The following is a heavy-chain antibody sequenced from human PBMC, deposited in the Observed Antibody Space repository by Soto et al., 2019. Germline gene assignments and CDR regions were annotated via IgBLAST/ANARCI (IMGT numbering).Heavy chain of an antibody. CDR1: GGSLSAPTYY. J-gene: IGHJ5*02. CDR2: IHYTGSA. D-gene: IGHD3-10*01. Sequence: QLQLQESGPGLVKPSETLSLTCAVSGGSLSAPTYYWGWVRQPPGKGLEWIGNIHYTGSAFYNPSLKSRVSISGDTSKNQFSLRLTAVTAADTAVYYCARVRGEVDNWFDPWGRGTLVIVSS. CDR3: ARVRGEVDNWFDP. V-gene: IGHV4-39*01.